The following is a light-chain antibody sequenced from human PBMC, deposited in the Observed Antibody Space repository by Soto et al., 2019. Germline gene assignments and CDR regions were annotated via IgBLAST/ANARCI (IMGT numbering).Light chain of an antibody. V-gene: IGLV8-61*01. CDR2: SGD. CDR3: VLYMKGDIRV. Sequence: QTVLTQDASVSVSPGGTVTLTCCLTSGSVSSLYYPSWYRQHPGQTPRTLIYSGDIRSSGVPDRFSGSILGSKAALTITGAQADDESVYYCVLYMKGDIRVFGGGTQLTVL. J-gene: IGLJ2*01. CDR1: SGSVSSLYY.